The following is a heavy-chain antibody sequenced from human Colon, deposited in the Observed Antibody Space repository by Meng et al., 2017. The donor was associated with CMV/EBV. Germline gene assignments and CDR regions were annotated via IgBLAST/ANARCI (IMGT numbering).Heavy chain of an antibody. CDR2: IFYSGST. J-gene: IGHJ5*02. CDR1: GGSTSSGNYY. V-gene: IGHV4-39*07. CDR3: ARDLGAANWFDP. D-gene: IGHD1-26*01. Sequence: CTVSGGSTSSGNYYWGWIRQPPGKGLEWIGSIFYSGSTYYNPSLKSRVTISLDTSKNQLSLKLSSVTAADTAVYYCARDLGAANWFDPWGQGTLVTVSS.